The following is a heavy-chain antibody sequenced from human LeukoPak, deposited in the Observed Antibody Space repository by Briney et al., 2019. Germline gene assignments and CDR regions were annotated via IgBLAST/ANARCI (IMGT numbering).Heavy chain of an antibody. D-gene: IGHD2-15*01. J-gene: IGHJ5*02. V-gene: IGHV1-2*02. CDR1: GYTFTGYY. CDR3: ARDRAPYCSGGSCDFDP. Sequence: ASVKVSCKASGYTFTGYYMHWVRQAPGQGLEWMGWINPNSGGTNYAQKFQGRVTMTRDTSISTAYMELSRLRSDDTAVYYCARDRAPYCSGGSCDFDPWGQGTLVTVSS. CDR2: INPNSGGT.